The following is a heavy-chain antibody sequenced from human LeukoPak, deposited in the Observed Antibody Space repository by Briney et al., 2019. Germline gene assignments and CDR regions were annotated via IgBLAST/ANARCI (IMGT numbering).Heavy chain of an antibody. J-gene: IGHJ4*02. Sequence: SETLSLTCTVSGGSVSNYYRSWLRQSPGKGLEWIGHIFSNRRTDYNPSLKSRVTISVDTSKNQFSLKLDSVNVADTARYYCARSGSGQFPFWHYWGQGTVVAVSS. CDR3: ARSGSGQFPFWHY. V-gene: IGHV4-59*02. CDR2: IFSNRRT. CDR1: GGSVSNYY. D-gene: IGHD2-15*01.